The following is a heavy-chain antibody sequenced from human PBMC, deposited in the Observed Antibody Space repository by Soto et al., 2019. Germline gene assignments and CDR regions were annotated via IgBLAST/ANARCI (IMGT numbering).Heavy chain of an antibody. CDR1: GFTFSSYA. CDR3: AKVGSRYSYGYVDY. J-gene: IGHJ4*02. D-gene: IGHD5-18*01. V-gene: IGHV3-23*01. Sequence: EVQLLESGGGLVQPGGSLRLSCAASGFTFSSYAMSWVRQAPGKGLEWVSAISGSGGSTYYADSVKGRFTISRDNSKNVLYLQMNSLRAEDTAVYYCAKVGSRYSYGYVDYWGQGTLVTVSS. CDR2: ISGSGGST.